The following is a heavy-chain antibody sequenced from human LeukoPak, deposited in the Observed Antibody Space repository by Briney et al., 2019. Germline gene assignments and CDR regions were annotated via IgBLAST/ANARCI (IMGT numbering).Heavy chain of an antibody. J-gene: IGHJ4*02. D-gene: IGHD6-13*01. CDR3: ARDGAQQLVPGY. V-gene: IGHV1-46*01. CDR1: GYTFTSYY. Sequence: ASVKVSCKASGYTFTSYYMHWVRQAPGQGLEWMGIINPSGGSTSYAQKFQGRVTMTRDTSTSTVYMELSSLGSEDTAVYYCARDGAQQLVPGYWGQGTLVTVSS. CDR2: INPSGGST.